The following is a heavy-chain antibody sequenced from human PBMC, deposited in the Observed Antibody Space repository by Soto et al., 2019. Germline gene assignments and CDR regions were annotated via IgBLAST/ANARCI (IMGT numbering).Heavy chain of an antibody. CDR2: VYYSGGA. J-gene: IGHJ6*02. Sequence: SETLSLTCTVSGGSISGYYWSWIRQPPGKGLEWIGNVYYSGGAKYNPSVKRRVSISVDTSKNQFSLNLSSVTAADTAVYYCTGDGDERMTTNPYYYYGMDVWGPGITVTVSS. D-gene: IGHD2-21*02. V-gene: IGHV4-59*01. CDR3: TGDGDERMTTNPYYYYGMDV. CDR1: GGSISGYY.